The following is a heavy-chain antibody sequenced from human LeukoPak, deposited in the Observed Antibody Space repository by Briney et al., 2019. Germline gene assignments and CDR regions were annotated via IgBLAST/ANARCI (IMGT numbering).Heavy chain of an antibody. V-gene: IGHV3-30-3*01. CDR2: ISYDGSNK. CDR1: GFTFSSYA. D-gene: IGHD7-27*01. CDR3: ARDGTGDRYYYYYMDV. J-gene: IGHJ6*03. Sequence: PGGSLRLSCAASGFTFSSYAMHWVRQAPGKGLEWVAVISYDGSNKYYADSVKGRFTISRDNSKNTLYLQMNSLRAEDTAVYYCARDGTGDRYYYYYMDVWGKGTTVTVSS.